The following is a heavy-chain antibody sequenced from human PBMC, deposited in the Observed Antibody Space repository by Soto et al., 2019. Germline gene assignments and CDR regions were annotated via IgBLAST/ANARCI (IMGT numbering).Heavy chain of an antibody. CDR3: ARDTYYYDSSAYYGMDV. CDR2: ISTYNGNT. Sequence: AASVKVSCKASGYTFTSYGISWVRQAPGQGLEWMGWISTYNGNTNYAQKLQGRVTMTTDTSTSTAYMELRSLRSDDTAVYYCARDTYYYDSSAYYGMDVWGQGTKVSVS. CDR1: GYTFTSYG. V-gene: IGHV1-18*04. J-gene: IGHJ6*02. D-gene: IGHD3-22*01.